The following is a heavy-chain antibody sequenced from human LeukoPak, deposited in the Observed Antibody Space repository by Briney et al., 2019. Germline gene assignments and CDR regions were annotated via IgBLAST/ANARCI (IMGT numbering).Heavy chain of an antibody. CDR3: AKNHIRGYSYGFQFDY. V-gene: IGHV3-23*01. Sequence: GGSLRLSCAASGFTFSRNSMTWVRQAPGKGLEWVSAISGSGGSTYYADSVKGRFTISRDNSKNTLYLQMNSLRAEDTAVYYCAKNHIRGYSYGFQFDYWGQGTLVTVPS. D-gene: IGHD5-18*01. CDR1: GFTFSRNS. J-gene: IGHJ4*02. CDR2: ISGSGGST.